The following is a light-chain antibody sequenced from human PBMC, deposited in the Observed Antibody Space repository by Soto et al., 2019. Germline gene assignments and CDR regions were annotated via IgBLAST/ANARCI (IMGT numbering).Light chain of an antibody. CDR2: DAS. V-gene: IGKV3-15*01. CDR1: HSVRSD. CDR3: QQRSRWPLT. Sequence: DIVKTLSPSTVSVSPRERATLSCGASHSVRSDLAWYQQKPGQSPRLLIFDASTRATGIPARFSGSGSGTEFTLTISNLQSEDFAVYYCQQRSRWPLTVGGGAKVDIK. J-gene: IGKJ4*01.